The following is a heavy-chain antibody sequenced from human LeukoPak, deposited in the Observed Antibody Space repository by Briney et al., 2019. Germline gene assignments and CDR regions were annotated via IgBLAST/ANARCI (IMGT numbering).Heavy chain of an antibody. CDR2: IYYSGST. CDR1: GGSISSYY. J-gene: IGHJ3*02. D-gene: IGHD2-2*02. CDR3: ARLAYCSSTSCYIGAFDI. Sequence: SETLSLTCTVYGGSISSYYWSWIRQPPGKGLEWIGYIYYSGSTNYNPSLKSRVTISVDTSKNQFSLKLSFVTAADTAVYYCARLAYCSSTSCYIGAFDIWGQGTMVTVSS. V-gene: IGHV4-59*01.